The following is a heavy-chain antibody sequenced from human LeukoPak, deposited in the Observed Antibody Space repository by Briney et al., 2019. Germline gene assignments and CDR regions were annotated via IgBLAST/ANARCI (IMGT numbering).Heavy chain of an antibody. Sequence: ASVKVSCKASGYTFTSYGIIWVRQAPGQGLEWMGWISAYNGNTNYAQKLQGRVTTTTDTSTGTAYMELRSLRSDDTAVYYCARDALWFGAVRHFDYWGQGTLVTVSS. D-gene: IGHD3-10*01. J-gene: IGHJ4*02. CDR1: GYTFTSYG. CDR3: ARDALWFGAVRHFDY. CDR2: ISAYNGNT. V-gene: IGHV1-18*01.